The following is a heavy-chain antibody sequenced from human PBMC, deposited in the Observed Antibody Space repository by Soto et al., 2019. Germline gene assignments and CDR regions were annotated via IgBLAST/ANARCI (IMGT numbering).Heavy chain of an antibody. D-gene: IGHD3-10*01. Sequence: ASVKVSCKASGYTFTSYYMHWVRQAPGQGLEWMGIINPSGGSTSYAQKFQGRVTMTRDTSTSTVYMELSSLRSEDTAVYYCASPYYYGSGSYYEIYYYYGMDVWGQGTTVTVS. CDR2: INPSGGST. CDR1: GYTFTSYY. V-gene: IGHV1-46*01. J-gene: IGHJ6*02. CDR3: ASPYYYGSGSYYEIYYYYGMDV.